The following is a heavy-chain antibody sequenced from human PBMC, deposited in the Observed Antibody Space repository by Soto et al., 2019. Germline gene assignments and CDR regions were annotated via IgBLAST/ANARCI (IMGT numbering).Heavy chain of an antibody. J-gene: IGHJ5*02. CDR3: AKDRYFDWLSEQNWFDP. V-gene: IGHV3-9*01. CDR2: ISWNSGSI. Sequence: GGSLRLSCAASGFTFDDYAMHWVRQAPGKGLEWVSGISWNSGSIGYADSVKGRFTISRDNAKNSLYLQMNSLRAEDTALYYCAKDRYFDWLSEQNWFDPWGQGTLVTVS. CDR1: GFTFDDYA. D-gene: IGHD3-9*01.